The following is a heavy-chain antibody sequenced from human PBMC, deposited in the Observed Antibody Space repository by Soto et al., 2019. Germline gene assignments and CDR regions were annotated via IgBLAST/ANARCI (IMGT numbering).Heavy chain of an antibody. Sequence: ASVKVSCKASGYTFTSYGMSWVRQAPGQGLEWMGWISAYNGKTNYAQKLQGRVTMTTDTSTSTAYMELRSLRSDDTAVYYCARYNWNYALYYYGMDVWGQGSTVTVSS. CDR2: ISAYNGKT. CDR1: GYTFTSYG. V-gene: IGHV1-18*01. D-gene: IGHD1-7*01. J-gene: IGHJ6*02. CDR3: ARYNWNYALYYYGMDV.